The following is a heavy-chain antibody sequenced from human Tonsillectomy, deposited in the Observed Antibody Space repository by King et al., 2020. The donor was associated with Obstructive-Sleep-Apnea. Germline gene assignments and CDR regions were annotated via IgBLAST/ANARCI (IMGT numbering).Heavy chain of an antibody. J-gene: IGHJ4*02. V-gene: IGHV3-15*01. Sequence: VQLQESGGGLVKPGGSLRLSCATSGFAFNNAWVSWVRQAPGKGLEWVGHIKGKTDGGTADYAAPVKGRFTISRDDSKNTLYLQMNSLKTEDSAVYYCTTDRSIPSAPLFDSWGQGTLVTVSS. D-gene: IGHD2-21*01. CDR2: IKGKTDGGTA. CDR3: TTDRSIPSAPLFDS. CDR1: GFAFNNAW.